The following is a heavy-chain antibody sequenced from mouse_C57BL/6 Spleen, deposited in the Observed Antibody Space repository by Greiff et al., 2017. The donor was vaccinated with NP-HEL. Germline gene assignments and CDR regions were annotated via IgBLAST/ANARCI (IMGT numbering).Heavy chain of an antibody. D-gene: IGHD4-1*01. Sequence: EVQLQQSGAELVRPGASVKLSCTASGFNIKDDYMHWVKQRPEQGLEWIGWIDPENGDTEYASKFQGKATITADTSSNTAYLQLSSLTSEYTAVYYCTLGSWFAYWGQGTLVTVSA. CDR1: GFNIKDDY. CDR2: IDPENGDT. V-gene: IGHV14-4*01. J-gene: IGHJ3*01. CDR3: TLGSWFAY.